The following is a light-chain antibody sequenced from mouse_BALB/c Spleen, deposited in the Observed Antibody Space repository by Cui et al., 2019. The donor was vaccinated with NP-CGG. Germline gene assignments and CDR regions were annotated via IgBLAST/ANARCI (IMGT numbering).Light chain of an antibody. V-gene: IGLV1*01. J-gene: IGLJ1*01. CDR1: TGAVTTSNY. CDR2: GTN. CDR3: ALWYSNHWV. Sequence: HAVVTRDSALTTSPGDTVTLTCRSSTGAVTTSNYANWVHEKPDHLFTGLIGGTNNRAPGVPARFSGSLIGDKAALTITGAQTEDEAIYFCALWYSNHWVFGGGTKLTVL.